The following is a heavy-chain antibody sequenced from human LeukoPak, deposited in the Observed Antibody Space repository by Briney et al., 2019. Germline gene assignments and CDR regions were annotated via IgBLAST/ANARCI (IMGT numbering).Heavy chain of an antibody. V-gene: IGHV3-21*01. J-gene: IGHJ4*02. CDR1: GFTFSSYS. D-gene: IGHD6-13*01. CDR3: AREGQQQLDYFDY. CDR2: ISSSSSYI. Sequence: GGSLRLSCAASGFTFSSYSMNWVRQAPGKGLEWVSSISSSSSYIYYADSVKGRSTISRDNAKNSLYLQMNSLRAEDTAVYYCAREGQQQLDYFDYWGQGTLVTVSS.